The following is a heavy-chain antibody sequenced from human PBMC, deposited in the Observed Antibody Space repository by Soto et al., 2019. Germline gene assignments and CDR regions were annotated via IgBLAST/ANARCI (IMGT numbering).Heavy chain of an antibody. CDR1: GFTFSSYA. V-gene: IGHV3-23*01. J-gene: IGHJ4*02. D-gene: IGHD2-15*01. CDR2: ISGSGGST. CDR3: AKDVVGSSLFDH. Sequence: GWALRLSCAASGFTFSSYAMSWVRQAPGKGLEWVSAISGSGGSTYYADSVKGRFTISRDNSKNTLYLQMNSLRAEDTAVYYCAKDVVGSSLFDHWGQGTLVTVSA.